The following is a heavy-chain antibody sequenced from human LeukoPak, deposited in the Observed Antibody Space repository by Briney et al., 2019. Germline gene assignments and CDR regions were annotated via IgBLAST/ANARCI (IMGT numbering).Heavy chain of an antibody. V-gene: IGHV4-38-2*02. CDR1: GFSISSGYY. CDR3: ARSAELWSGRYFDS. CDR2: IYHTGST. D-gene: IGHD3-10*01. J-gene: IGHJ4*02. Sequence: PSETLSLTCTVSGFSISSGYYWVWIRQPPGKGLEWFGSIYHTGSTYYNPSLRSRVAISVDTSTNQFSLKLRSVTAADTAVYFCARSAELWSGRYFDSWGQGTLVTVSS.